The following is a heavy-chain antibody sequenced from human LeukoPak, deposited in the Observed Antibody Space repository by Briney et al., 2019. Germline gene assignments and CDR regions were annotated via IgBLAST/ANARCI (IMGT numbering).Heavy chain of an antibody. D-gene: IGHD3-3*01. Sequence: ASVKVSCKASGYTFTGYYMHWVRQAPGQGLEWMGWINPNSGGTNYAQKFQSRVTMTRDTSISTAYMELSRLRSDDTAVYYCARAGETYYDFWSGYYLNNWFDPWGQGTLVTVSS. CDR3: ARAGETYYDFWSGYYLNNWFDP. CDR2: INPNSGGT. J-gene: IGHJ5*02. V-gene: IGHV1-2*02. CDR1: GYTFTGYY.